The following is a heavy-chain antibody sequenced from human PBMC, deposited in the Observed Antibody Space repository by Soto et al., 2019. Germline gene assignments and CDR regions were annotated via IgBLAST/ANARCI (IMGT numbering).Heavy chain of an antibody. CDR3: ASLRWTHYYYGMDV. Sequence: LRLSCAASGFTVSSNYMSWVRQAPGKGLEWVSVIYSGGSTYYADSVKGRFTISRDNSKNTLYLQMNSLRAEDTAVYYCASLRWTHYYYGMDVWGQGTTVTVSS. CDR2: IYSGGST. J-gene: IGHJ6*02. V-gene: IGHV3-53*01. D-gene: IGHD2-15*01. CDR1: GFTVSSNY.